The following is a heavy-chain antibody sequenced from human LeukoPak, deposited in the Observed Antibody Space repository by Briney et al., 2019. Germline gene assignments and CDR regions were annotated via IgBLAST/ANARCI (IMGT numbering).Heavy chain of an antibody. J-gene: IGHJ4*02. Sequence: SETLSLTCTVSGGSISSSSYYWGWIRQPPGKGPEWIGSIYYSGSTNYNPSLKSRVTISVDTSKNQFSLKLSSVTAADTAVYYCARGAPSSYFDYWGQGTLVTVSS. CDR2: IYYSGST. V-gene: IGHV4-39*07. CDR3: ARGAPSSYFDY. CDR1: GGSISSSSYY.